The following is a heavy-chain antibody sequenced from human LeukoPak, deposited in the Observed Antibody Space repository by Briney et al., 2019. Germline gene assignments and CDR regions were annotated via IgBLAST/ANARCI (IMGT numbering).Heavy chain of an antibody. V-gene: IGHV4-34*01. CDR2: INHSGST. D-gene: IGHD2-2*01. CDR1: GGSFSGYY. CDR3: ARRGVVPAAIFY. J-gene: IGHJ4*02. Sequence: PSETLSLTCAVYGGSFSGYYWSWIRQPPGKGLEWIGEINHSGSTNYNPSLKSRVTISAATSKNQFSLKLSSVTAADTAVYYCARRGVVPAAIFYWGQGTLVTVSS.